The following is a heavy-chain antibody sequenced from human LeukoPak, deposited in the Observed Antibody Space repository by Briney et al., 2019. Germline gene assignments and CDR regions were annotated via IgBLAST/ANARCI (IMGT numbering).Heavy chain of an antibody. J-gene: IGHJ4*02. V-gene: IGHV1-8*01. D-gene: IGHD2-15*01. Sequence: ASVKVSCKASGYTFTSYDINWVRQTTGQGLEWMGWMNPNSGNTGYAQKFQGRVTMTRNTSISTAYMELSSLRSEDTAVYYCARAGGYCGRISCPYYFDYWGQGSLVAVSS. CDR2: MNPNSGNT. CDR3: ARAGGYCGRISCPYYFDY. CDR1: GYTFTSYD.